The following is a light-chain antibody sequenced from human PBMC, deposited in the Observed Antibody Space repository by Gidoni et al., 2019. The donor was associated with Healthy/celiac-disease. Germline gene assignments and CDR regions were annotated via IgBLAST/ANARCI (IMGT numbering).Light chain of an antibody. CDR2: DAS. V-gene: IGKV1-33*01. CDR3: QQYDNLPLT. J-gene: IGKJ4*01. CDR1: QDISNY. Sequence: DIQMTQSPSSLSASVGDRVTITCQASQDISNYLNWYQQKPGKAPKLLIYDASTLETGGPSRFSGSGSVTDFTFTISSLQPEDIATYYCQQYDNLPLTFGGGTKVEIK.